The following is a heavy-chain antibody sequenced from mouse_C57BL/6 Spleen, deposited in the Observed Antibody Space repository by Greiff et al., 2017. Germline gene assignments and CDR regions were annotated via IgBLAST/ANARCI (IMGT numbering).Heavy chain of an antibody. CDR2: IYPGSGNT. D-gene: IGHD4-1*01. CDR3: ARSGTGTYYAMDY. CDR1: GYTFTDYY. Sequence: VQLQQSGAELVRPGASVKLSCKASGYTFTDYYINWVKQRPGQGLEWIARIYPGSGNTYYNEKFKGKATLTAEKSSSTAYMQLSSLTSEDSAVYFCARSGTGTYYAMDYWGQGTSVTVSS. V-gene: IGHV1-76*01. J-gene: IGHJ4*01.